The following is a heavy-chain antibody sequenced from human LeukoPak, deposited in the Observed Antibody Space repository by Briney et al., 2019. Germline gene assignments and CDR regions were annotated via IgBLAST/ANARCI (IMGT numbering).Heavy chain of an antibody. CDR2: INPHSGGT. D-gene: IGHD6-13*01. CDR3: ARAPMGAAALY. Sequence: ASVKVSCKASGYTFIGYYIHWVRQAPGQGLEWMGWINPHSGGTDYAQKFQGRVTMTRDTSISTAYMELSRLRSDDTAFYYCARAPMGAAALYWGQGTLVTVSS. CDR1: GYTFIGYY. J-gene: IGHJ4*02. V-gene: IGHV1-2*02.